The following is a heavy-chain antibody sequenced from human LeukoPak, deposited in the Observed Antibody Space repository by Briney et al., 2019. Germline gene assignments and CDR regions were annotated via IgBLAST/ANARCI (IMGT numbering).Heavy chain of an antibody. CDR1: GFTFSSYW. CDR2: IKQDGSEK. V-gene: IGHV3-7*01. Sequence: PGGSLKLSCAASGFTFSSYWMSWVRQAPGKGLEWVANIKQDGSEKYYVDSVKGRFTISRDNAKNSLYLQMNSLRAEDTAVYYCARDGHSYYYYYYMDVWGKGTTVTVSS. J-gene: IGHJ6*03. CDR3: ARDGHSYYYYYYMDV. D-gene: IGHD2-21*01.